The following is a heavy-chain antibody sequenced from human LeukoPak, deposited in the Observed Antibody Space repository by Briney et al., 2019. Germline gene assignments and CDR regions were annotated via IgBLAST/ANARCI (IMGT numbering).Heavy chain of an antibody. D-gene: IGHD3-22*01. V-gene: IGHV5-51*01. Sequence: GESLKISCKGSGYSFTSYWIGWVRQMPGKGLEWMGIIHPGDSDTRYSPSFQGQVTISADKSISTAYLQWSSLKASDTAMYYCARQKYYYDSSGYYQDYWGQGTLVTVSS. CDR2: IHPGDSDT. J-gene: IGHJ4*02. CDR3: ARQKYYYDSSGYYQDY. CDR1: GYSFTSYW.